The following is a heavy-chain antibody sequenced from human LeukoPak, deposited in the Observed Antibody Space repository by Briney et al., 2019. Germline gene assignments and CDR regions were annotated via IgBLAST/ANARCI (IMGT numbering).Heavy chain of an antibody. CDR3: SKDLGNVIAAAGTSGFDS. CDR2: INWDGGST. J-gene: IGHJ4*01. Sequence: PGGSLRLSCAASGFNFSDYSMNWVRQIPGKSLEWVSLINWDGGSTFYADSVKGRFTISRDTRKNFLYLQMISLRTEDTALYYCSKDLGNVIAAAGTSGFDSWGRGTLVTVSS. D-gene: IGHD6-13*01. V-gene: IGHV3-43*01. CDR1: GFNFSDYS.